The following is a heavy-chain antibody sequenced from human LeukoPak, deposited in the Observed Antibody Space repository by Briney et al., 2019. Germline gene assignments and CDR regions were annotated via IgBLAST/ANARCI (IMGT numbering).Heavy chain of an antibody. CDR1: GGSINSYY. J-gene: IGHJ4*02. Sequence: SETLSLTCAVSGGSINSYYWSWIRQPPGKGLEWIGYIYYSGSTNYNPSLKSRVTISVDTSKNQLSLKLSSVTAADTAVYYCAREVTTGYFDYWGQGSLVTVSS. CDR3: AREVTTGYFDY. V-gene: IGHV4-59*01. D-gene: IGHD4-17*01. CDR2: IYYSGST.